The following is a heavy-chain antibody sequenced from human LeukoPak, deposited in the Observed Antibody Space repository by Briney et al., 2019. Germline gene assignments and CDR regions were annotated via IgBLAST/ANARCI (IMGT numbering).Heavy chain of an antibody. Sequence: GGSLRLSCAASGFTFSSYWVSWVRQAPGKGLEWVANIKQDGSEKYYVDSVKGRFTISRDNAKNSLYLQMNSPRAEDTAVYYCARDPAYDFWSGYLLGFDPWGQGTLVTVSS. CDR1: GFTFSSYW. D-gene: IGHD3-3*01. CDR3: ARDPAYDFWSGYLLGFDP. J-gene: IGHJ5*02. V-gene: IGHV3-7*01. CDR2: IKQDGSEK.